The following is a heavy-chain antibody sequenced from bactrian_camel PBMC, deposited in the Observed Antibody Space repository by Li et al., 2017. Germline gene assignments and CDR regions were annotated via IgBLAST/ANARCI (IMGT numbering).Heavy chain of an antibody. J-gene: IGHJ4*01. CDR2: IHTRGSEI. Sequence: HVQLVESGGGSVQAGGSLRLSCDASVLEYRIRCMGWFRQSPGKERYRVASIHTRGSEIYYADSVKGRFTISQDNTKYTLYLDMNNLQPEDTAMYFCAADDFNLQLARHYRYCGQGTQVTVS. CDR1: VLEYRIRC. D-gene: IGHD2*01. V-gene: IGHV3S6*01. CDR3: AADDFNLQLARHYRY.